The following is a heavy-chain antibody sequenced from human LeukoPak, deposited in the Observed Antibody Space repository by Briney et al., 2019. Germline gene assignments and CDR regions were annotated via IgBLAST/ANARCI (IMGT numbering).Heavy chain of an antibody. V-gene: IGHV1-18*01. CDR3: ARSRYDFWSGYSANFDY. D-gene: IGHD3-3*01. CDR2: ISAYNGNT. J-gene: IGHJ4*02. Sequence: GASVKVSCKASGYTFTSYGISWVRQAPGQGLEWMGWISAYNGNTNYAQKLQGRVTMTTDTSTSTAYMELRSLRSDDTAVYYCARSRYDFWSGYSANFDYWGQGTLVTVSS. CDR1: GYTFTSYG.